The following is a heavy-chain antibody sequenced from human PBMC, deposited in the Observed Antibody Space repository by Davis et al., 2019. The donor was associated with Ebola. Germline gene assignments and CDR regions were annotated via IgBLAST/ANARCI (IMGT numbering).Heavy chain of an antibody. CDR1: GFIFGRYT. CDR3: ARGYYDSTGNRYFDF. Sequence: GESLKISCAASGFIFGRYTMNWVRQAPGKGLEWVSSISSTSSYKYYGDSVKGRFTISRDNSKNTLYLQINSLRAEDTAVYYCARGYYDSTGNRYFDFWGRGTLVTVSS. V-gene: IGHV3-21*04. J-gene: IGHJ2*01. CDR2: ISSTSSYK. D-gene: IGHD3-22*01.